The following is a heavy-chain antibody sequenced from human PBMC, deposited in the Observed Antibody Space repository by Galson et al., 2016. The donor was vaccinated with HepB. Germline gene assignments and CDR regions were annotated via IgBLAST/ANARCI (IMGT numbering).Heavy chain of an antibody. D-gene: IGHD2-15*01. CDR1: GFTFSSFS. V-gene: IGHV3-33*08. CDR2: IWFDGSNK. J-gene: IGHJ3*02. Sequence: SLRLSCAVSGFTFSSFSMNWVRQAPGKGLEWVAVIWFDGSNKNYVDSVRGRFTISRDNSKNTMYLQMNTLRAEDTAVYYCARGTFCSGDIYYSPAFDMWGQGTMVTVPA. CDR3: ARGTFCSGDIYYSPAFDM.